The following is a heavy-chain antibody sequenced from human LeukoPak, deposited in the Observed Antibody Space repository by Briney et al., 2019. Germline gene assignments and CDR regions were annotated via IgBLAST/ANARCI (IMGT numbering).Heavy chain of an antibody. CDR1: GGSISGYF. J-gene: IGHJ3*01. V-gene: IGHV4-59*12. D-gene: IGHD3-16*01. CDR3: ARRFRTGGDLHHDAYDV. CDR2: VYYIGNP. Sequence: SETLSLTCTVSGGSISGYFWGWIRQPPGKGLEWIGHVYYIGNPTCSPSLKSRVSILVDTSKNQFSLELSSVTAADTAVYYCARRFRTGGDLHHDAYDVWGQGTVVTVSS.